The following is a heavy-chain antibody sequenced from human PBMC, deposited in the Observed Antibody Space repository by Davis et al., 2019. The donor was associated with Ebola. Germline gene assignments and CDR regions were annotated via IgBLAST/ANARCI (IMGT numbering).Heavy chain of an antibody. V-gene: IGHV3-74*01. CDR2: INPDGSIT. J-gene: IGHJ1*01. D-gene: IGHD5-24*01. CDR1: GFTFNNYW. CDR3: ARGDGYVYFQN. Sequence: GESLKISCAVSGFTFNNYWMHWVRQAPGKGLVWVSHINPDGSITNYADSVEGRFTISRDSAKSTLHLQMNSLRDEDTAMYFCARGDGYVYFQNWGQGTLVTVSS.